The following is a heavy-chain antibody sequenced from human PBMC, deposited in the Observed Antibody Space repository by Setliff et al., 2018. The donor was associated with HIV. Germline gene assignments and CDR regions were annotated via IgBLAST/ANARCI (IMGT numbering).Heavy chain of an antibody. J-gene: IGHJ3*02. CDR1: GFTFSTHW. Sequence: PGGSLRLSCATSGFTFSTHWMTWVRQAPGKGLEWVANIKQDGSEKYYADSVKGRFTISRDNAKNSLYLQMNSLRAEDTALYYCTKGVYYYGSAHQSLNDAFDIWGQGTMVTVSS. V-gene: IGHV3-7*03. CDR2: IKQDGSEK. D-gene: IGHD3-10*01. CDR3: TKGVYYYGSAHQSLNDAFDI.